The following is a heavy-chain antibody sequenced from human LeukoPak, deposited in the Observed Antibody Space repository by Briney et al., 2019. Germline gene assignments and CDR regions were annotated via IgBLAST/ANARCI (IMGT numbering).Heavy chain of an antibody. CDR2: ISPSGST. V-gene: IGHV4-61*02. CDR1: GGSISGNHY. D-gene: IGHD5-12*01. J-gene: IGHJ4*02. CDR3: AREASGYDY. Sequence: ESSETLSLTCTVSGGSISGNHYWSWIRQPAGKGLEWIGRISPSGSTKYNPSLKSRVTISVDTSKNQFSLRLSSVTAADTAVYYCAREASGYDYWGQGTLVTVSS.